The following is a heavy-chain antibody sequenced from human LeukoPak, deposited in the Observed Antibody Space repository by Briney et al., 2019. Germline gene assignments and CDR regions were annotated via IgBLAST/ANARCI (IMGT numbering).Heavy chain of an antibody. V-gene: IGHV1-69*05. J-gene: IGHJ4*02. CDR1: GGTFSSYA. CDR3: ARARTYYDSSGYPFDY. D-gene: IGHD3-22*01. CDR2: IIPIFGTA. Sequence: GSSVKVSCKASGGTFSSYAISWVRQAPGQGLEWMGRIIPIFGTANYAQKFQGRVTITTDESTSTAYMELSSLRSEDTAVYYCARARTYYDSSGYPFDYWGQGTLVTVSP.